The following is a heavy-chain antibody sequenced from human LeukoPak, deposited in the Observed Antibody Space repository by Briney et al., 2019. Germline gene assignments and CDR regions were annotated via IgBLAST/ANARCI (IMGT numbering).Heavy chain of an antibody. V-gene: IGHV3-66*02. Sequence: GGSLRLSCAASGFTVSSNYMGWVRQAPGRGLEWVSVIYSGGSTYYADSVKGRFTISRDNSKNTLYLQMNSLRAEDTAVYYCARGKPEYYDFWSGYYPNYYYYYYMDVWGKGTTVTVSS. D-gene: IGHD3-3*01. J-gene: IGHJ6*03. CDR1: GFTVSSNY. CDR2: IYSGGST. CDR3: ARGKPEYYDFWSGYYPNYYYYYYMDV.